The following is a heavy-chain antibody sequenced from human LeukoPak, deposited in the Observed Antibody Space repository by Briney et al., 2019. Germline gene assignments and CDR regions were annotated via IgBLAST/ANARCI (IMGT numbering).Heavy chain of an antibody. V-gene: IGHV1-18*01. CDR2: ISAYNGNT. CDR3: ARESNPVPAGYYYYYMDV. CDR1: GYTFTSYG. Sequence: ASVKVSCKASGYTFTSYGISWVRQAPGQGLEWMGWISAYNGNTNYAQKLQGRVTMTTDTSASTAYMELRSLRSDDTAVYYCARESNPVPAGYYYYYMDVWGKGTTVTVSS. D-gene: IGHD6-6*01. J-gene: IGHJ6*03.